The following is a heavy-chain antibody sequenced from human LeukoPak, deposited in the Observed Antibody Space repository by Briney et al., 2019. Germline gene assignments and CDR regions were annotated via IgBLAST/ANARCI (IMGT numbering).Heavy chain of an antibody. D-gene: IGHD3-10*01. CDR1: GYTFTSYD. J-gene: IGHJ4*02. CDR2: MNPNSGNT. V-gene: IGHV1-8*01. Sequence: GASVKVSCKASGYTFTSYDINWVRQATGQGLEWMGWMNPNSGNTGYAQKFQGRVTMTRNTSISTAYMELSSLRSEDTAVYYCARVKAPLLWFGELPDYWGQGTLVTVSS. CDR3: ARVKAPLLWFGELPDY.